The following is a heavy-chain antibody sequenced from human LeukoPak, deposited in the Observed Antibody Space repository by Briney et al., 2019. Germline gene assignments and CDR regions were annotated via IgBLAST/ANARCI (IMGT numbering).Heavy chain of an antibody. D-gene: IGHD5-18*01. V-gene: IGHV1-69*13. CDR3: ARDTRRGYSYGPIDY. J-gene: IGHJ4*02. CDR2: IIPIFGTA. Sequence: ASVKVSCKASGGTFSSYAISWVRQATGQGLEWMGGIIPIFGTANYAQKFQGRVTITADESTSTAYMELSSLRSEDTAVYYCARDTRRGYSYGPIDYWGQGTLVTASS. CDR1: GGTFSSYA.